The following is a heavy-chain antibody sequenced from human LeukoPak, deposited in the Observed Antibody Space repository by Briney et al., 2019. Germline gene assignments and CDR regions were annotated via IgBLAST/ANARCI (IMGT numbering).Heavy chain of an antibody. CDR3: ARDIVVVPAAPQGTYYYCMDV. CDR2: ISSSTSYI. CDR1: GFTFSSDS. D-gene: IGHD2-2*01. Sequence: SLRLSCAASGFTFSSDSMNWVRHAPRQGLDLDSSISSSTSYIYYADSVKGRFTISRDNAKNSLYLQMNSLRAEDTAVYYCARDIVVVPAAPQGTYYYCMDVWGQGTTVTVSS. J-gene: IGHJ6*02. V-gene: IGHV3-21*01.